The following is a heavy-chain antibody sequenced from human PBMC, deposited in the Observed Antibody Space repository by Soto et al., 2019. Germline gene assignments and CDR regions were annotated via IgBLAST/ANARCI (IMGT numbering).Heavy chain of an antibody. CDR2: INSDGSST. J-gene: IGHJ3*02. Sequence: GGSLRLSCAASGFTFSSYWMHWVRQAPGKGLVWVSRINSDGSSTSYGDSVKGRFTISRDNAKNTLYLQMNSLRAEDTAVYYCARGGIAAAGTDAFDIWGQGTMVTVSS. V-gene: IGHV3-74*01. D-gene: IGHD6-13*01. CDR1: GFTFSSYW. CDR3: ARGGIAAAGTDAFDI.